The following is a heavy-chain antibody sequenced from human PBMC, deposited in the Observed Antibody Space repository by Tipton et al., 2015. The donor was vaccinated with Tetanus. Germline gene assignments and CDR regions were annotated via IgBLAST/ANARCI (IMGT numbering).Heavy chain of an antibody. CDR3: SSSPGNHYLAFFDY. D-gene: IGHD2/OR15-2a*01. CDR1: GDSINSGDYY. CDR2: IYYSGST. V-gene: IGHV4-30-4*01. J-gene: IGHJ4*02. Sequence: LRLSCSVSGDSINSGDYYWSWIRQLPGKGLEWIGYIYYSGSTYYNPSLKSRVTISIDTSKNQFSLRLSSVTAADTAVYYCSSSPGNHYLAFFDYWGRGTLVTVSS.